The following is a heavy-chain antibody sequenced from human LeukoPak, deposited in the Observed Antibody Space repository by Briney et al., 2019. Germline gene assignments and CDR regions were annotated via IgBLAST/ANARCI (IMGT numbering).Heavy chain of an antibody. CDR3: ARDPVGGSTIFDY. D-gene: IGHD1-26*01. CDR2: TYYRSKWYY. J-gene: IGHJ4*02. Sequence: SQTLSLTCAISRDSVSSNSAAWNWIRQSASRGLEWLGRTYYRSKWYYDYAVAVKSRISINPDTSKNQFSLQLSSVTPEDTAVYYCARDPVGGSTIFDYWGQGTLVTVSS. CDR1: RDSVSSNSAA. V-gene: IGHV6-1*01.